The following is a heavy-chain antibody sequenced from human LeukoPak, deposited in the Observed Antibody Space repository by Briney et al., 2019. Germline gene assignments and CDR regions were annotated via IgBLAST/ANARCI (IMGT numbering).Heavy chain of an antibody. CDR3: ARDAAGTIQFDY. V-gene: IGHV4-31*03. J-gene: IGHJ4*02. Sequence: TLSLTCTVSGGSISSGGYYWSWIRQHPGKGLEWIGYIYYSGSTYYNPSLKSRVTISVDTSKNQFSLKLSSVTAADTAVYYCARDAAGTIQFDYWGQGTLVTVSS. D-gene: IGHD6-13*01. CDR2: IYYSGST. CDR1: GGSISSGGYY.